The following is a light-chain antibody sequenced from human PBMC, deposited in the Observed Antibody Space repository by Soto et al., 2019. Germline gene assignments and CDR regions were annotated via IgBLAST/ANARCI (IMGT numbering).Light chain of an antibody. Sequence: DIRMTQAPSTLAASVGDRVTFTCRASQSISSWLAWYQQKPGRAPKLLMYDASILQSGVPSRFSGSGSGTEFTLTITSRQPDDFATYYCQQYDSFSPYIFGQGIKLEF. V-gene: IGKV1-5*01. CDR3: QQYDSFSPYI. CDR2: DAS. J-gene: IGKJ2*01. CDR1: QSISSW.